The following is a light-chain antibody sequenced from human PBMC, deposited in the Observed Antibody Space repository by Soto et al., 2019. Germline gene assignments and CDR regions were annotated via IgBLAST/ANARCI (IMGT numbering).Light chain of an antibody. J-gene: IGKJ2*01. CDR1: QSISSS. Sequence: DLQMTQSPSTLSASVGERVTITCRASQSISSSLAWYQQKPGKAPNLLIFKASSLQSGVPSRFSGSGSGTEFTLTISRLQPDDFATYYCQQGANYPYTFGQGTKLEIK. CDR3: QQGANYPYT. V-gene: IGKV1-5*03. CDR2: KAS.